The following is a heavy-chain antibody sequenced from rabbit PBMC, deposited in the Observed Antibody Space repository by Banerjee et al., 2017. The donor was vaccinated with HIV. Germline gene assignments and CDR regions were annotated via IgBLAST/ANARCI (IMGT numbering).Heavy chain of an antibody. CDR1: GFSFSSSYY. Sequence: QEQLEASGGDLVKPEGSLTLTCTASGFSFSSSYYMCWVRQAPGKGLEWIACINTGTGSAYYASWVSGRFTISRSTSLDTVDLSMTSLTAADTATYFCARGDTGSRHSPFNLWGQGTLVTVS. CDR2: INTGTGSA. V-gene: IGHV1S43*01. D-gene: IGHD1-1*01. CDR3: ARGDTGSRHSPFNL. J-gene: IGHJ4*01.